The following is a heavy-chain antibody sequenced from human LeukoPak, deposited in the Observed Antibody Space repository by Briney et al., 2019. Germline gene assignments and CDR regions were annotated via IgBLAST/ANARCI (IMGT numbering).Heavy chain of an antibody. J-gene: IGHJ6*03. CDR2: ISSSSSYI. Sequence: SGGSLRLSCAASGFTFSSYSMNWVRQAPGKGLEWVSSISSSSSYIYYADSVKGRFTISRDNAKNSLYLQMNSLRAEDTAVYYCARDPGDERGYYYYMDVWGKGTTVTVSS. D-gene: IGHD3-16*01. CDR3: ARDPGDERGYYYYMDV. CDR1: GFTFSSYS. V-gene: IGHV3-21*01.